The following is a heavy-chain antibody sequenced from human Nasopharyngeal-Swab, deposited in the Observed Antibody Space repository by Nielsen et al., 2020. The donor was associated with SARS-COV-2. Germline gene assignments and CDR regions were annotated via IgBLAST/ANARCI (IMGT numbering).Heavy chain of an antibody. CDR2: ISAYNGNT. CDR1: GYTFTSYG. CDR3: ARDSDDFWSVKNWGYYYYYGMDV. Sequence: ASVKVSCKASGYTFTSYGISWVRQAPGQGLEWMGWISAYNGNTNYAQKLQGRVTMTTDTSTSTAYMELGSLRSDDTAVYYCARDSDDFWSVKNWGYYYYYGMDVWGQGTTVTVSS. J-gene: IGHJ6*02. D-gene: IGHD3-3*01. V-gene: IGHV1-18*01.